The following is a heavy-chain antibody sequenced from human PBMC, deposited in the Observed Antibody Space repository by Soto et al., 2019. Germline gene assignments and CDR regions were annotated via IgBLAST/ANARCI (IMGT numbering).Heavy chain of an antibody. Sequence: GGSLRLSCAASGFTVSSYYMSWVRQAPGKGLEWVSIIYSAGSTFYADSVKGRFTISRDNSRNTLYLQMNTVRAEDTAVYSCARGSSWANRGAFDIWGLGTMVTVSS. CDR3: ARGSSWANRGAFDI. D-gene: IGHD6-13*01. V-gene: IGHV3-66*01. CDR2: IYSAGST. J-gene: IGHJ3*02. CDR1: GFTVSSYY.